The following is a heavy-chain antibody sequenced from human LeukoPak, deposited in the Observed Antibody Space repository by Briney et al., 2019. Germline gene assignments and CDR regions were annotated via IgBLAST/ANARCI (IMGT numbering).Heavy chain of an antibody. Sequence: GGSLRLSCAASGFTFSSYSMSWVRQAPGKGLEWVSSISDNSYWIYYADSVEGRFIISRDNAKTSLYLQMNSLRAEDTAVYYCANHLACGSTSCPPFDDWGQGTLVTVSS. V-gene: IGHV3-21*01. CDR3: ANHLACGSTSCPPFDD. CDR1: GFTFSSYS. D-gene: IGHD2-2*01. CDR2: ISDNSYWI. J-gene: IGHJ4*02.